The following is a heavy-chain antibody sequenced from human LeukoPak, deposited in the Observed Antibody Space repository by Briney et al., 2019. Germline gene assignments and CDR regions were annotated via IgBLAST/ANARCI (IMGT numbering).Heavy chain of an antibody. CDR1: GFTFSSYG. CDR3: ARGGGITGTPDYDY. J-gene: IGHJ4*02. Sequence: GGSLRLSCAASGFTFSSYGMHWVRQTPGTGLEWVAVISYDGSDKYYADSVKGRFTISRDNSKNTLYLQMNSLRAEDTAVYYCARGGGITGTPDYDYWGQGTLVTVSS. D-gene: IGHD1-20*01. CDR2: ISYDGSDK. V-gene: IGHV3-30*03.